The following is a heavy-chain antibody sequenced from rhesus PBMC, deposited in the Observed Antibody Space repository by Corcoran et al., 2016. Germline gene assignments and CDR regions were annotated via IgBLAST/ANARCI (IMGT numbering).Heavy chain of an antibody. CDR2: IRNKPKSYTT. Sequence: EVQLVESGGGLVQPGGSLRLSCAASGFTFSNYYMHWVRQAHGKGLEWVGLIRNKPKSYTTEYAAAGKGRFTISRDDSKNTLYLQMSSLKTDDTALYYCTKHSRGLDSWGQGVVVTVSS. CDR1: GFTFSNYY. CDR3: TKHSRGLDS. V-gene: IGHV3-20*01. J-gene: IGHJ6*01.